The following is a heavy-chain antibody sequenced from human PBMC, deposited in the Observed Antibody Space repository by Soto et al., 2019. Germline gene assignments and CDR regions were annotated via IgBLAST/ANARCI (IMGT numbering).Heavy chain of an antibody. CDR2: ISAYNGDT. CDR3: ARSLRGSSWGDV. CDR1: GYTFTNFG. V-gene: IGHV1-18*01. Sequence: ASVKVSCKASGYTFTNFGITWVRQAPGQGLEWMGWISAYNGDTSYAQNLQGRVTMTTDTSTSTAYMELRSLRSDDTAVYYCARSLRGSSWGDVWGKGTTVTVSS. D-gene: IGHD6-13*01. J-gene: IGHJ6*04.